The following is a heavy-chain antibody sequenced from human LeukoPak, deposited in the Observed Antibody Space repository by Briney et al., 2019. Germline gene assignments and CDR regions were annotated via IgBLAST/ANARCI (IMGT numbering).Heavy chain of an antibody. V-gene: IGHV3-48*01. CDR2: ITSSSNTI. CDR1: GFTFSAYA. J-gene: IGHJ4*02. CDR3: ARGYGDYPPGY. D-gene: IGHD4-17*01. Sequence: PGGSLRPSCAASGFTFSAYAMNWVRQAPGKGLEWVSYITSSSNTIYYADSVKGRFTISRDNAKNSLYLQMNSLRAEDTAVYYCARGYGDYPPGYWGQGTLVTVSS.